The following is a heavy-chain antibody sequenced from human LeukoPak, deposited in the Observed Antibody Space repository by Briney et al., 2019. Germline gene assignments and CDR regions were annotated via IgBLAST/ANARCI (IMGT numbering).Heavy chain of an antibody. CDR1: GYTFTSYD. J-gene: IGHJ5*02. V-gene: IGHV1-8*01. Sequence: ASVKVSCKASGYTFTSYDINWVRQATGQGLEWMGWMNPNSGNTGYAQKFQGRVTMTRNTSISTAYMELSSLRSEDTAVYYCARGFPAQKRYYDFWSGYHHNWFDPWGQGTLVTVSS. CDR3: ARGFPAQKRYYDFWSGYHHNWFDP. D-gene: IGHD3-3*01. CDR2: MNPNSGNT.